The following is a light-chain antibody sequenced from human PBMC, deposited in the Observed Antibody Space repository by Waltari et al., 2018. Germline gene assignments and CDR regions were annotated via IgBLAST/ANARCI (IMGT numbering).Light chain of an antibody. CDR3: SSYAGTNNVV. Sequence: QSALTQPPSASGSPGQSVTTPCTATSSDVGGFNYVSWYQQHPGKAPKLMIYEVSKRPSGVPDRFSGSKSGNTASLTVSGLQAEDEGDYYCSSYAGTNNVVFGGGTKLTVL. CDR2: EVS. V-gene: IGLV2-8*01. CDR1: SSDVGGFNY. J-gene: IGLJ2*01.